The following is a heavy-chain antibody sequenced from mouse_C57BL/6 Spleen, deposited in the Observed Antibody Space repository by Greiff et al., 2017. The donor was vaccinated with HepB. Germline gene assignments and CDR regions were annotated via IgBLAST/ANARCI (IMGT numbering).Heavy chain of an antibody. J-gene: IGHJ3*01. CDR3: ASYDYMFAY. Sequence: EVQGVESGGDLVKPGGSLKLSCAASGFTFSSYGMSWVRQTPDKRLEWVATISSGGSYTYYPDSVKGRFTISRDNAKNTLYLQMSSLKSEDTAMYYCASYDYMFAYWGQGTLVTVSA. CDR2: ISSGGSYT. CDR1: GFTFSSYG. D-gene: IGHD2-4*01. V-gene: IGHV5-6*01.